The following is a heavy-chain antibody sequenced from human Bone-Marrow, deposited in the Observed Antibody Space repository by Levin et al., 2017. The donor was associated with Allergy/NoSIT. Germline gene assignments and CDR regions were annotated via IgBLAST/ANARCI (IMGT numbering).Heavy chain of an antibody. D-gene: IGHD3-22*01. V-gene: IGHV3-48*01. Sequence: PGGSLRLSCAASGFSFNTYNMHWVRQAPGKGLECISYISSGSGTSDYADSVKGRFTISRDNANNSMYLQMKSLRAEDTAVYYCARETTYYFDTGGDLRAGWYFALWGRGTLVTVSS. J-gene: IGHJ2*01. CDR2: ISSGSGTS. CDR1: GFSFNTYN. CDR3: ARETTYYFDTGGDLRAGWYFAL.